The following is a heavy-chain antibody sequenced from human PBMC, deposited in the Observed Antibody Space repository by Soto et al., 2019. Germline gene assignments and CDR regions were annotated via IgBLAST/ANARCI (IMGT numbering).Heavy chain of an antibody. CDR1: GFTFSSYA. D-gene: IGHD3-3*01. CDR2: ISASGGST. V-gene: IGHV3-23*01. Sequence: EVQLLESGGGLVQPGGSLRLSCAASGFTFSSYAISWVRQAPGKGLEWVSAISASGGSTYYADSVKGRFTISRDNSKSTLYLQMNNLRVEDKAVYYCADGGEWSFNFEYWGQGTLVTVFS. CDR3: ADGGEWSFNFEY. J-gene: IGHJ4*02.